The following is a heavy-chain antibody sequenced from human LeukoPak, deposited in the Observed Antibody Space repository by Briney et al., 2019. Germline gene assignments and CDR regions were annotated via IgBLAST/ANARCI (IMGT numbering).Heavy chain of an antibody. CDR1: GGSISSGGYY. V-gene: IGHV4-31*03. CDR2: IYYSGST. CDR3: ARYPDRPLGAYYYGMDV. D-gene: IGHD3-10*01. J-gene: IGHJ6*02. Sequence: SETLSLTCTVSGGSISSGGYYWSWIRQHPGKGLEWIGYIYYSGSTYYNPSLKSRVTISVDTSKNQFSLKLSSVTAADTAVYSCARYPDRPLGAYYYGMDVWGQGTTVTVSS.